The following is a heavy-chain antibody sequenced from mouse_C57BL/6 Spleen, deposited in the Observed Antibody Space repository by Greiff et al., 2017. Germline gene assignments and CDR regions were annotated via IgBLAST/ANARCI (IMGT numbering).Heavy chain of an antibody. D-gene: IGHD2-1*01. Sequence: QVQLQQSGAELVKPGASVKLSCKASGYTFTSYWMQWVKQRPGQGLEWIGEIDPSDSYTNYNQKFKGKATLTVDTSSSTAYMQHSSLTSEDSAVYYCARRAGIYYGNYGDYWGQGTTLTVSS. CDR1: GYTFTSYW. J-gene: IGHJ2*01. CDR2: IDPSDSYT. CDR3: ARRAGIYYGNYGDY. V-gene: IGHV1-50*01.